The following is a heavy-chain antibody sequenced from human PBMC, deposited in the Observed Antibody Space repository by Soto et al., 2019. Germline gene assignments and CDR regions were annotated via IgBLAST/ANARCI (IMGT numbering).Heavy chain of an antibody. CDR1: GGTFSSYA. D-gene: IGHD3-10*01. J-gene: IGHJ6*02. V-gene: IGHV1-69*13. CDR3: ARVKVRFGELSYNYYGMDV. CDR2: VIPIFDTS. Sequence: SVKVSCKASGGTFSSYAISWVRQAPGQGLEWMGGVIPIFDTSNYAQKFQGRVTITADESTSTAYMELSSLRSEDTAVYYRARVKVRFGELSYNYYGMDVWGQGTTVTVSS.